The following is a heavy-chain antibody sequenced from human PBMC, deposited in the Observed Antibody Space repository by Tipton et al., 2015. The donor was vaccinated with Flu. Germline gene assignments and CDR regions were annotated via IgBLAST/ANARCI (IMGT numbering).Heavy chain of an antibody. J-gene: IGHJ5*02. CDR3: ARAPGRPCSANACPNWFDP. CDR2: IYRTGST. CDR1: GYFINSGYY. Sequence: TLSLTCTVSGYFINSGYYWGWIRQSPGEGLQWIASIYRTGSTYYNPSLKSRVTMSVDTTKNLFSLKMSSVTAADTAVYYCARAPGRPCSANACPNWFDPCGQGTLVTVSS. V-gene: IGHV4-38-2*02. D-gene: IGHD2-15*01.